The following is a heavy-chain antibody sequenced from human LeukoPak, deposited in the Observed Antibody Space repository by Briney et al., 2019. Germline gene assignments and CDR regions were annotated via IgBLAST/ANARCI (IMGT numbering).Heavy chain of an antibody. J-gene: IGHJ4*02. CDR1: GFTFGSFG. V-gene: IGHV3-30*18. CDR3: AKSRSSQWLAYFDY. Sequence: GGSLRPSCAASGFTFGSFGMHWVRQAPGKGLEWVAVISYDGSNKYYADYVKGRFTISRDNSKNTLNLQMNSLRVEDTAVYHCAKSRSSQWLAYFDYWGQGTLVTVSS. CDR2: ISYDGSNK. D-gene: IGHD6-19*01.